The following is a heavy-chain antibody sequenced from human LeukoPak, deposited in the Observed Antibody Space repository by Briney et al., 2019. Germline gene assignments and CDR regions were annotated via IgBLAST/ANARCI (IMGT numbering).Heavy chain of an antibody. D-gene: IGHD6-13*01. CDR1: EFTFSSYA. J-gene: IGHJ4*02. Sequence: PGGSLRLSCAASEFTFSSYAMSWVRQAPGRGLEWVSGISGSANNKDYADSVKGRFTISRDNSKNTLYLEMNSLRAEDTAVYYCATDSSSWYFDYWGQGTLVTVSS. V-gene: IGHV3-23*01. CDR2: ISGSANNK. CDR3: ATDSSSWYFDY.